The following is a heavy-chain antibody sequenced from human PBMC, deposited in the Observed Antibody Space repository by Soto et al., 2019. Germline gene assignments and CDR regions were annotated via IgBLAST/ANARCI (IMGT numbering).Heavy chain of an antibody. V-gene: IGHV2-5*02. J-gene: IGHJ5*02. CDR2: TYWDDDK. D-gene: IGHD6-13*01. CDR3: AHCGYSSSWRDENCFDP. CDR1: GFSLSTSGVG. Sequence: QITLKESGPTLVKPTQTLTLTCTFSGFSLSTSGVGAGWIRQPPGKALEWLALTYWDDDKRYSPSLKSRLTTTNDPSQNQVVLTMTNMDPVDTATYYCAHCGYSSSWRDENCFDPWGQGTLVTVSS.